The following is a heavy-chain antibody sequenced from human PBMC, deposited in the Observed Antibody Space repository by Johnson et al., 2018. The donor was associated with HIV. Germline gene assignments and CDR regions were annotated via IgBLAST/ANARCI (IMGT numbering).Heavy chain of an antibody. CDR3: ARQTTVVSGDAFDI. CDR2: IGTAGAT. V-gene: IGHV3-13*01. Sequence: MMLVESGGGLVQPGGSLRLSCAASGFTFSSYDMHWVRQATGKGLEWVSAIGTAGATYYPGPVKGRFTISRENAKNSLYLQMNSLRAGDTAVYYCARQTTVVSGDAFDIWGQGTMVTVSS. J-gene: IGHJ3*02. CDR1: GFTFSSYD. D-gene: IGHD4-23*01.